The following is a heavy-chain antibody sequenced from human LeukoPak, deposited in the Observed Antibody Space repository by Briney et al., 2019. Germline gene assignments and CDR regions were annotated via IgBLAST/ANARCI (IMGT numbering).Heavy chain of an antibody. CDR2: ISGSGWST. Sequence: HAGGSLRLSCAASGFTFSSYAMSWVRQAPGKGLEWVSAISGSGWSTYYADSVKGRFTISRDNSKNTLYLQMNSLRAEDTAVYYCAKVSETYRYFDLWGRGTLVTVSS. J-gene: IGHJ2*01. CDR1: GFTFSSYA. V-gene: IGHV3-23*01. CDR3: AKVSETYRYFDL.